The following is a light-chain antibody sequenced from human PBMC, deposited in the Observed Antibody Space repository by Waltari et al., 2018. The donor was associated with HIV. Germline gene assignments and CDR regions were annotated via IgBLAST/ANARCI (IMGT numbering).Light chain of an antibody. CDR3: ASCDDSLNGPV. CDR2: GKK. V-gene: IGLV1-44*01. CDR1: TSNIGRNT. Sequence: QSVLTQPPSASGTPEQRVTIYCSGSTSNIGRNTVSWFQQFPGTAPKVLLYGKKPRPSGVPDRFSGSKSGTSASLAISGLQSEDEAYYYCASCDDSLNGPVFGGGTKLTVV. J-gene: IGLJ2*01.